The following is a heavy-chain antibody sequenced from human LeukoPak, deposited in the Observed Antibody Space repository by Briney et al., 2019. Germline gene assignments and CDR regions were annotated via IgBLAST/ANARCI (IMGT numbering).Heavy chain of an antibody. Sequence: SGGSLRLSCAASGFTFSSYAMSWVRQAPGKGLEWVSAISGSGGSTYYADSVKGRFTISGDNSKNTLYLQMNSLRAEDTAVYYCAKDPLRITMIVVVKGPFDPWGQGTLVTVSS. D-gene: IGHD3-22*01. J-gene: IGHJ5*02. CDR3: AKDPLRITMIVVVKGPFDP. CDR2: ISGSGGST. V-gene: IGHV3-23*01. CDR1: GFTFSSYA.